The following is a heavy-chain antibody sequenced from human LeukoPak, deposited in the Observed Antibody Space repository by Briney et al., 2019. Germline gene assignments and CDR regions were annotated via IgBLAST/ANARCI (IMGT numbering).Heavy chain of an antibody. CDR2: ISWNSGSI. CDR3: AKGYSSGWYYLDY. D-gene: IGHD6-19*01. CDR1: GFTFDDYA. J-gene: IGHJ4*02. V-gene: IGHV3-9*03. Sequence: GRSLRLSCAASGFTFDDYAMHWVRQAPGKGLEWVSGISWNSGSIGYADSVKGRFTISRDNAKNSLYLQMNSLRAEDVALYYCAKGYSSGWYYLDYWGQGTLVTVSS.